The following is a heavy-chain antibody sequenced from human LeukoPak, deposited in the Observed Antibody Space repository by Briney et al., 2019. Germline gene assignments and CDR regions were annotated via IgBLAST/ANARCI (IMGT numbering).Heavy chain of an antibody. CDR2: IDSSSNTI. J-gene: IGHJ3*01. D-gene: IGHD2-21*02. V-gene: IGHV3-48*01. CDR3: TRDMTAGAFDV. CDR1: GFTFTTYT. Sequence: GGSLRLSCAAAGFTFTTYTMHWVRQAPGKGLESVSYIDSSSNTIYYADSVEGRFTISRDNAQRSLHLQMNSLRAEDTAVYYCTRDMTAGAFDVWGQGTMVTVSS.